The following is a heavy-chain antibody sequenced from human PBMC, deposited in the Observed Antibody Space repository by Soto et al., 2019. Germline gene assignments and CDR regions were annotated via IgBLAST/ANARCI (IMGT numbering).Heavy chain of an antibody. J-gene: IGHJ6*02. Sequence: PSEILSLTCAVSGGSISSSNWWSWVRQPPGKGLEWIGEIYHSGSTNYNPSLKSRVTISVDKSKNQFSLKLSSVTAADTAVYYCAKVQLWPYGMDVWGQGTTVTVSS. CDR1: GGSISSSNW. CDR3: AKVQLWPYGMDV. V-gene: IGHV4-4*02. D-gene: IGHD5-18*01. CDR2: IYHSGST.